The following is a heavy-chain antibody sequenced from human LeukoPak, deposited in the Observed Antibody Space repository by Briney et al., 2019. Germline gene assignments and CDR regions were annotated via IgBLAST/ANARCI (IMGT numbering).Heavy chain of an antibody. V-gene: IGHV4-59*01. J-gene: IGHJ4*02. CDR2: IYYIGST. CDR3: ARETYCAADCYSGFDF. CDR1: GGSISSYY. Sequence: PSETLSLTCGVSGGSISSYYWSWIRQPPGKGLEWIGYIYYIGSTNYNPSLKSRVTISVDTSKNQFSLKLSSVTAADTAVYYCARETYCAADCYSGFDFWGQGTLVTVSS. D-gene: IGHD2-21*02.